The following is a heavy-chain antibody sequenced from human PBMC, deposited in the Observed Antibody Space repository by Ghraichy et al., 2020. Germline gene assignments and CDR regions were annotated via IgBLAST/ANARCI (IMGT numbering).Heavy chain of an antibody. CDR2: ISYDGSNK. CDR1: GFTFSSYG. V-gene: IGHV3-30*18. Sequence: GGSLRLSCAASGFTFSSYGMHWVRQAPGKGLEWVAVISYDGSNKYYADSVKGRFTISRDNSKNTLYLQMNSLRAEDTAVYYCAKVYDYGDYESVNYFDYWGQGTLVTVSS. J-gene: IGHJ4*02. D-gene: IGHD4-17*01. CDR3: AKVYDYGDYESVNYFDY.